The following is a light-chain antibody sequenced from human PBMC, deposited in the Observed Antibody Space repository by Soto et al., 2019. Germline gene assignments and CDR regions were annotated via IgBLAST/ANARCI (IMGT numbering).Light chain of an antibody. V-gene: IGLV1-40*01. J-gene: IGLJ2*01. CDR3: QSYDSSLSGV. Sequence: QAVVTQPPSVSGAPGQRVTISCTGSSSNIGAGYDVHWYQQLPGTAPKLLIYANSNRPSGVPDRFSGSKSGTSASLAITGLQAEDEADYYCQSYDSSLSGVFGGGTKLTVL. CDR2: ANS. CDR1: SSNIGAGYD.